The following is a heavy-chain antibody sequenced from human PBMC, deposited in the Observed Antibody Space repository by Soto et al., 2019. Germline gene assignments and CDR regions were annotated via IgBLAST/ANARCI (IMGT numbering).Heavy chain of an antibody. D-gene: IGHD1-20*01. Sequence: SETLSLTCVVSGGSITRGGHSWSWIRQPPGKGLEWIGYIFHSGSTSHNPSLKSRATISLDRSKNRFSLRLSSVTAADTAVYYCAREITGTLNWFDPWGQGTLVTVSA. CDR1: GGSITRGGHS. CDR3: AREITGTLNWFDP. J-gene: IGHJ5*02. CDR2: IFHSGST. V-gene: IGHV4-30-2*01.